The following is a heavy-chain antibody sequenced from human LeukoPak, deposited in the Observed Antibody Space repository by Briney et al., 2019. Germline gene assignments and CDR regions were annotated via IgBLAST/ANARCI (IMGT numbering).Heavy chain of an antibody. V-gene: IGHV3-23*01. Sequence: GWSLRLSCAASGFTFSSYAMSWVRQAPGKGLEWVSAISGSGGSTYYADSVKGRFTISRDNSKNTLYLQMNSLRAEDTAVYYCAKDTQYSSSSFWYFDLWGRGTLVTVSS. CDR2: ISGSGGST. J-gene: IGHJ2*01. D-gene: IGHD6-6*01. CDR3: AKDTQYSSSSFWYFDL. CDR1: GFTFSSYA.